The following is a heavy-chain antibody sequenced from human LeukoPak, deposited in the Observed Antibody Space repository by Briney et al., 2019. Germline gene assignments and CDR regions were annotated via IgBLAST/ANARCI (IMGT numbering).Heavy chain of an antibody. V-gene: IGHV3-23*01. J-gene: IGHJ6*04. Sequence: ETLSLTCTVSGYSISSGYYWGWIRQAPGKGLEWVSAISGSGGSTYYADSVKGRFTISRDNSKNTLYLQMNSLRAEDTAVYYCAELGITMIGGVWGKGTTVTISS. D-gene: IGHD3-10*02. CDR2: ISGSGGST. CDR3: AELGITMIGGV. CDR1: GYSISSGYY.